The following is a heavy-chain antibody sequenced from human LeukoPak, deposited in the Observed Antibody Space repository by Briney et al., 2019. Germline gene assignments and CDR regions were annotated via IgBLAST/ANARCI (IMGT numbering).Heavy chain of an antibody. CDR2: NIPIFGTT. CDR3: AREDGTRITMYGVGGWFDP. J-gene: IGHJ5*02. CDR1: GGTFSSYA. D-gene: IGHD3-3*01. V-gene: IGHV1-69*05. Sequence: GASVKVSSKASGGTFSSYAISWVRQAPGQGLEWMGGNIPIFGTTNYAQKFQGRVTISTDESTSTAYMELSSLRSEDTAVYYCAREDGTRITMYGVGGWFDPWGQGTLVTVSS.